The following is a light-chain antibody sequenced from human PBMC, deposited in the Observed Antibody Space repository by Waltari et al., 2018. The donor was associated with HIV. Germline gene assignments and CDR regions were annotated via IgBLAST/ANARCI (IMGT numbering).Light chain of an antibody. V-gene: IGKV3-11*01. J-gene: IGKJ4*01. CDR2: DAS. CDR3: QQRTNWPPLT. CDR1: HSVGND. Sequence: PGENATLSCRASHSVGNDLAWYQQIPGQAPKFLIYDASRRAAGVPARFSGSGSETDFTLTISTVEPEDSAVYYCQQRTNWPPLTFGGGTKVEIK.